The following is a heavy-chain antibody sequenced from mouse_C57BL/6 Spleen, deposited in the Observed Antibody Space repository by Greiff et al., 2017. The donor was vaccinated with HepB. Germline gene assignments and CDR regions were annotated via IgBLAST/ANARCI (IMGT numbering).Heavy chain of an antibody. CDR3: ARNLAMDY. J-gene: IGHJ4*01. CDR2: IYPGNSDT. CDR1: GYTFTSYW. V-gene: IGHV1-5*01. Sequence: VQLQQSGTVLARPGASVKMSCKTSGYTFTSYWMHWVKQRPGQGLEWIGAIYPGNSDTSYNQKFKGKATLTVDKSSSTAYMQLSSLTSEDSAVYYCARNLAMDYWGQGTSVTVSS.